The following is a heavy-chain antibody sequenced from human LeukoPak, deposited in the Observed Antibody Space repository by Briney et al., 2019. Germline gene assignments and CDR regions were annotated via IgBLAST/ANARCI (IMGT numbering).Heavy chain of an antibody. CDR1: GYSFTSYW. Sequence: GESLKISCKGSGYSFTSYWIGWVRQMPGKGLEWMGIIYPGDSDTRYSPSFQGQVTISADKSISTAYLQWSSLKASDTAMYYCARGRGGYYDSDDAFDTWGQGTMVTVSS. V-gene: IGHV5-51*01. CDR3: ARGRGGYYDSDDAFDT. CDR2: IYPGDSDT. J-gene: IGHJ3*02. D-gene: IGHD3-22*01.